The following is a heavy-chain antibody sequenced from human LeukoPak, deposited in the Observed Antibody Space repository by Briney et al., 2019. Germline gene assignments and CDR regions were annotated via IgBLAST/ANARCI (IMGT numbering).Heavy chain of an antibody. CDR2: IYSGGST. V-gene: IGHV3-66*01. Sequence: GGSLRLSCAASGFTVSSNYMSWVRQAPGKGLEWVSFIYSGGSTYYADSVKGRFTISRDNYKNTLYLKMNSLRAEDTAVYYCARIVRGNFDYWGQGTLVTVSS. CDR3: ARIVRGNFDY. J-gene: IGHJ4*02. D-gene: IGHD2-21*01. CDR1: GFTVSSNY.